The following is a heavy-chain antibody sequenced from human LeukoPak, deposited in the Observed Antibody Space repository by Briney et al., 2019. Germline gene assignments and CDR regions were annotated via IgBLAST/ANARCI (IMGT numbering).Heavy chain of an antibody. Sequence: SETLSLTCTVSGGSISSYYWSWIRQPPGKGLEWIGYIYYSGSTNYNPSLKSRVTISVDTSKNQFSLKLSSVTAADTAVYYCALQTYYYDSSFDYWGQGTLVTVSS. CDR1: GGSISSYY. J-gene: IGHJ4*02. D-gene: IGHD3-22*01. CDR2: IYYSGST. V-gene: IGHV4-59*01. CDR3: ALQTYYYDSSFDY.